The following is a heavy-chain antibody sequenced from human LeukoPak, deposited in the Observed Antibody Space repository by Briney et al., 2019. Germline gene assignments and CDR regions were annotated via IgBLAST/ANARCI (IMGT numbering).Heavy chain of an antibody. D-gene: IGHD2-15*01. Sequence: GGSLRLSCAASGFTFSSYGMHWVRQAPGKGLEWVAVIWYDGSNKYYTNSVKGRITISRDNSKNTLYLQMNSLRAEDTAVYYCARAPCSGGSCYSSIWGQGTLVTVSS. CDR2: IWYDGSNK. CDR3: ARAPCSGGSCYSSI. J-gene: IGHJ4*02. V-gene: IGHV3-33*01. CDR1: GFTFSSYG.